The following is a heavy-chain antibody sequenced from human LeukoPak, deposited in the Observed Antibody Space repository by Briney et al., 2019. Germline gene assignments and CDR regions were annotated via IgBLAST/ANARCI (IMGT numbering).Heavy chain of an antibody. CDR1: GFTFSSYW. CDR2: IKQDGSEK. Sequence: PGVSLRLFCAASGFTFSSYWMSWVRQAPGKGLEWVANIKQDGSEKYYVDSVKGRFTISRDNAKNSLYLQMNSLRAEDTAVYYCARATSYSSSWYDEGYYFDYWGQGALVTVSS. CDR3: ARATSYSSSWYDEGYYFDY. D-gene: IGHD6-13*01. J-gene: IGHJ4*02. V-gene: IGHV3-7*01.